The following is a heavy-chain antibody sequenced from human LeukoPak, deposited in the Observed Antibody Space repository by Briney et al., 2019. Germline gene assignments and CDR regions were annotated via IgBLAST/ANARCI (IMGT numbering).Heavy chain of an antibody. V-gene: IGHV3-33*06. CDR3: AKARSQRSYYFDY. CDR1: GFTFSSYG. J-gene: IGHJ4*02. CDR2: IWYDGSNK. Sequence: PGGSPRLSCAASGFTFSSYGMHWVRQAPGKGLEWVAVIWYDGSNKYYADSVKGRFTIPRDNSKNTLYLQMNSLRAEDTAVYYCAKARSQRSYYFDYWGQGTLVTVSS. D-gene: IGHD5-24*01.